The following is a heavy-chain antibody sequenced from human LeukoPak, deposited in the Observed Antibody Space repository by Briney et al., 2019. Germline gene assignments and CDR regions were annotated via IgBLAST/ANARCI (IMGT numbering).Heavy chain of an antibody. D-gene: IGHD1-26*01. CDR3: AKDRGSWSYGGFDY. Sequence: PGRSLRLSCAASGFTFSSYGMHWVRQAPGKGLEWVAVISYDGSNKYYADSVKGRFTISRDNSNNTLYLQMNSLRIEDTAVYYCAKDRGSWSYGGFDYWGQGTLVTVSS. J-gene: IGHJ4*02. CDR2: ISYDGSNK. CDR1: GFTFSSYG. V-gene: IGHV3-30*18.